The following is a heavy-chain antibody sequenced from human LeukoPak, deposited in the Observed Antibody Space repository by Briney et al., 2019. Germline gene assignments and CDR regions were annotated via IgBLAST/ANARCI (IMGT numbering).Heavy chain of an antibody. D-gene: IGHD1-26*01. CDR3: AKDFDRVGAPPPPSFGAFDI. J-gene: IGHJ3*02. CDR1: GFTFSTYA. Sequence: GGSLRLSCAASGFTFSTYAMTWVRQAPGKGLEWVSGISGGGDSTFYADSVKGRFTISRDNSKNTLYLQMNSLRAEDTAVYYCAKDFDRVGAPPPPSFGAFDIWGQGTMVTVSS. V-gene: IGHV3-23*01. CDR2: ISGGGDST.